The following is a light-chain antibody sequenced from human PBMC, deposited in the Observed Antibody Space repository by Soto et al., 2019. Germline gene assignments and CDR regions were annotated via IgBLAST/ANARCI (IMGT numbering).Light chain of an antibody. CDR1: QIISNY. V-gene: IGKV1-27*01. J-gene: IGKJ1*01. Sequence: DIQMTQSPSSLSASVVDRVTITCRASQIISNYLAWYQQKPGKVPKLLIYAASTLQSGVPSRFSDSGSGTDFTITISSLQPEDVATYYCQKYNSAPRTFGQGTKVEIK. CDR3: QKYNSAPRT. CDR2: AAS.